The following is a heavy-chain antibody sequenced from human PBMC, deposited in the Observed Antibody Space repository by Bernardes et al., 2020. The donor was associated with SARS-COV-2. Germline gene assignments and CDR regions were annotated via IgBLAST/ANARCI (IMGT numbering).Heavy chain of an antibody. CDR1: GFTVSSNY. Sequence: GGSLRLSCAVSGFTVSSNYMSWVRQAPGKGLEWVSVIYRGGSTYYADSVKGRFTISRDSSKNTLYLQMNSLRAEDTAVYYCARESIVWSNAFDYWGQGTLVTVSS. CDR2: IYRGGST. CDR3: ARESIVWSNAFDY. V-gene: IGHV3-66*01. J-gene: IGHJ4*02. D-gene: IGHD3-22*01.